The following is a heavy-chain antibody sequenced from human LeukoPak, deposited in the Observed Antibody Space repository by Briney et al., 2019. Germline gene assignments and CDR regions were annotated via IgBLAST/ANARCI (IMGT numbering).Heavy chain of an antibody. CDR3: ARGTRGPLVRRITIFDY. V-gene: IGHV4-59*11. CDR2: IYNNEST. J-gene: IGHJ4*02. CDR1: RGSMISHY. Sequence: SATLSLPCSVSRGSMISHYWSWIRQPPGKGLEWIGYIYNNESTNYNPSLRSRVTISVGTSENQFSLKLTSVTAADTAVYYCARGTRGPLVRRITIFDYWGQGTLVTVSS. D-gene: IGHD3-10*01.